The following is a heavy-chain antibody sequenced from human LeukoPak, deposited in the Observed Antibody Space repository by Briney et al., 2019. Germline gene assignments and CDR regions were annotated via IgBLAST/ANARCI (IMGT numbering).Heavy chain of an antibody. D-gene: IGHD3-22*01. V-gene: IGHV3-73*01. CDR2: IRSKANNYAT. CDR3: TGDNFDSSVKFDY. J-gene: IGHJ4*02. CDR1: GFTFSGSA. Sequence: GGSLRLSCVVSGFTFSGSAVHRVRQASGKGLEWVGRIRSKANNYATAYAASVKGRFTISRDDSKNTAYLQMNSLKTEDTAVYYCTGDNFDSSVKFDYWGQGTLVTVSS.